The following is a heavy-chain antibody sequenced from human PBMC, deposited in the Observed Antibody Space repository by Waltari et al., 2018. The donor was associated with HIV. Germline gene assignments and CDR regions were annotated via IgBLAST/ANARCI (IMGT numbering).Heavy chain of an antibody. J-gene: IGHJ5*02. CDR2: MNPSTGNA. V-gene: IGHV1-8*02. CDR3: STSRPGAMFGDA. Sequence: QGQLVQSGAEVKQYGASVRISCKASGSPFTNYDINWLRQATGQGLEWMGWMNPSTGNAGFAHNFQGRVVMTRDIPINTAYMELSGLTSHDAAVYYCSTSRPGAMFGDAWGQGTLVTVSS. CDR1: GSPFTNYD. D-gene: IGHD3-3*01.